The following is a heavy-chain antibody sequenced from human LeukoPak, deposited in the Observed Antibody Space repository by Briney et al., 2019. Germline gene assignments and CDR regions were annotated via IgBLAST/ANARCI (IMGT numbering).Heavy chain of an antibody. Sequence: KPGGSLRLSCAASGFTFSSYSMNWVRQAPGKGLEWVSSISSSSTYIYHTDSVKGRFTISRDNAKTSLYLQMNSLRAEDTAVYYCARAHDCGGDCYHFDYWGQGTLVTVSS. D-gene: IGHD2-21*02. CDR3: ARAHDCGGDCYHFDY. CDR1: GFTFSSYS. V-gene: IGHV3-21*01. J-gene: IGHJ4*02. CDR2: ISSSSTYI.